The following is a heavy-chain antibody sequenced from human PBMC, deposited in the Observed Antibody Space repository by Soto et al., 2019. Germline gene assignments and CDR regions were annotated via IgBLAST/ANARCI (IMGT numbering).Heavy chain of an antibody. CDR3: ARALCSSGQCYYFDY. CDR2: ISRSGDRT. J-gene: IGHJ4*02. D-gene: IGHD2-15*01. V-gene: IGHV3-64*02. Sequence: EVQLVESGEGLVQPGGSLRLSCAASGFTFSSYNIHWIRQAPGKGLEFVSAISRSGDRTYYADSVKGRFTITRDNSKNAVWLQMGSLRAEDMAVYYFARALCSSGQCYYFDYWGRGALVSVSS. CDR1: GFTFSSYN.